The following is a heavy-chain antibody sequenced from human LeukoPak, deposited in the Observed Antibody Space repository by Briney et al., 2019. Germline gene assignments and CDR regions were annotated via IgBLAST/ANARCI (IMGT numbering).Heavy chain of an antibody. CDR2: IIPIFGTG. Sequence: SVKVPCKTSGGTFSTSAISWVRRAPGQGLEWMGGIIPIFGTGNYAQKFQGRVTITADEFTSTAYMELSSLTSEDTAVYYCARGLGDSSGYYFSDNWGQGTLVTVSS. CDR1: GGTFSTSA. CDR3: ARGLGDSSGYYFSDN. D-gene: IGHD3-22*01. V-gene: IGHV1-69*13. J-gene: IGHJ4*02.